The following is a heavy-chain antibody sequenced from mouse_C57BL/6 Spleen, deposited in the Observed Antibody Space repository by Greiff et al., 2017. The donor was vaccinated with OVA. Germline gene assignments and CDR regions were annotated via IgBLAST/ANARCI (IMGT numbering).Heavy chain of an antibody. CDR1: GYTFTGYW. CDR2: IFPGSGST. Sequence: VQLQQSGAELMKPGASVKLSCKASGYTFTGYWIEWVKQRPGHGLEWIGEIFPGSGSTNYNEKLKGKATFTADTSSNTAYMQLSSLSTEDSAIYYCARRHGSSSYWYFDGWGTGTTVTVSS. D-gene: IGHD1-1*01. CDR3: ARRHGSSSYWYFDG. V-gene: IGHV1-9*01. J-gene: IGHJ1*03.